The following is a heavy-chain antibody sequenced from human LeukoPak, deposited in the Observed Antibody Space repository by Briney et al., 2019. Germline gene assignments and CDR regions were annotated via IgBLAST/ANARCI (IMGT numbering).Heavy chain of an antibody. CDR1: GFTFSSYA. CDR2: ISAGGTNT. Sequence: PGGSLRLSCAASGFTFSSYAMSWVRQAPGKGLEWVSAISAGGTNTYYPDSVKGRFTISRDNSKNTLYLEMNSLRAEDTAVYYCAKDQAPGPLYGSDWFDPWGQGTLVTVSS. V-gene: IGHV3-23*01. CDR3: AKDQAPGPLYGSDWFDP. J-gene: IGHJ5*02. D-gene: IGHD3-10*01.